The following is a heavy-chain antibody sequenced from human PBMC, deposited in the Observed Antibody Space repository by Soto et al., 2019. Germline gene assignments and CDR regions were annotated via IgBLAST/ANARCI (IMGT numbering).Heavy chain of an antibody. Sequence: QVHLVQSGAEVKKPGASVKVSCKASGYTFSDYYIHWVRQAPGHGLEWMGWINPKTGDTNVVHKRHGWVTMTRDTSINTVYMELSSLKFGDPAVYYCAREPNSTTSNEGISSGHCWFDPWGQGTQVTVSS. D-gene: IGHD5-12*01. CDR2: INPKTGDT. CDR1: GYTFSDYY. J-gene: IGHJ5*02. V-gene: IGHV1-2*04. CDR3: AREPNSTTSNEGISSGHCWFDP.